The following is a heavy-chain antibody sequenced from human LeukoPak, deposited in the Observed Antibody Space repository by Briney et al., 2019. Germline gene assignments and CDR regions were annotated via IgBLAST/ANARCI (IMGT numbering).Heavy chain of an antibody. CDR2: INPDNGGT. D-gene: IGHD1-26*01. Sequence: ASVTVSFKASGYTFTGYYLHWVRQAPGQGLQWMGWINPDNGGTASAPKFQGRLTMTRDTTIGAAYMELDRLTSDDAAVYYCARGGSGTYDWFDPWGQGALVTVSS. CDR3: ARGGSGTYDWFDP. V-gene: IGHV1-2*02. J-gene: IGHJ5*02. CDR1: GYTFTGYY.